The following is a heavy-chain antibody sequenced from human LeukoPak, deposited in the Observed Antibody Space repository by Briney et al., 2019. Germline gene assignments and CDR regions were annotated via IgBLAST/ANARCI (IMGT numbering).Heavy chain of an antibody. CDR1: GFPFSSYA. J-gene: IGHJ3*02. Sequence: PGGSLRLSCAASGFPFSSYAMSWVRQAPGKGLEWVSGISWNSGSIGYADSVKGRFTISRDNAKNSLYLQMNSLRAEDTALYYCAKCVSGATIEDDAFDIWGQGTMVTVSS. D-gene: IGHD1-26*01. V-gene: IGHV3-9*01. CDR3: AKCVSGATIEDDAFDI. CDR2: ISWNSGSI.